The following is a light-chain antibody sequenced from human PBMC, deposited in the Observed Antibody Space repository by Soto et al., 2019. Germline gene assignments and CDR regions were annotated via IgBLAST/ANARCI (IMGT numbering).Light chain of an antibody. CDR2: QDN. J-gene: IGLJ2*01. Sequence: SYELAQPPSVSVSPGQTASIACSGDKLGDKYVSWTQLRPGQSPVLVIYQDNKRPSGIPQRFSGSNSGNTASLTISGTQGADEADYYCQAWDSNKVVFGGGTQLTVL. CDR1: KLGDKY. CDR3: QAWDSNKVV. V-gene: IGLV3-1*01.